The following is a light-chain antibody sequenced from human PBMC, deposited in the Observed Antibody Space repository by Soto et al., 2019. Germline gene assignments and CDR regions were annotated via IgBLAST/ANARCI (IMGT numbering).Light chain of an antibody. CDR2: GAS. J-gene: IGKJ4*01. V-gene: IGKV3-20*01. CDR3: QQYGALPPT. Sequence: EIVLTQFPGALSLSPGERVTLSCRASQTVSNTYLAWYQQKSGQAPKFPIYGASNRATGIPDRFSGSGSGTDFTLTISRLGPEEFAVYYCQQYGALPPTFGGGTKVEIK. CDR1: QTVSNTY.